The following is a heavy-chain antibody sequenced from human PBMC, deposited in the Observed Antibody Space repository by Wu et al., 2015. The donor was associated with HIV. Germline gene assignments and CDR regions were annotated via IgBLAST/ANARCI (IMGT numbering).Heavy chain of an antibody. D-gene: IGHD3-9*01. Sequence: QVQLVQFGAEVKKPGSSVKVTCKASGDSFTSYAISWVRQAPGQGLEWMGGINPLFGTTKHAQNFQGRVTITTDESTKKAYMEISSLTSEDTAVYYCARDLWDFDVLTGYPRNGAFDLWGQGTMVSVSS. CDR1: GDSFTSYA. V-gene: IGHV1-69*05. CDR3: ARDLWDFDVLTGYPRNGAFDL. CDR2: INPLFGTT. J-gene: IGHJ3*01.